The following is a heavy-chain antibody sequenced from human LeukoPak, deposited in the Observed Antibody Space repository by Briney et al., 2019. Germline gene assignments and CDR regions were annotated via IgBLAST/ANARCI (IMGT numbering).Heavy chain of an antibody. V-gene: IGHV3-74*01. CDR1: GFNFNDYW. CDR2: INSDGRSI. CDR3: ARDTTGDAGGVFDS. J-gene: IGHJ4*02. Sequence: GGSLRLSCAASGFNFNDYWMHWVRRGPGKGLVWVSRINSDGRSIDYADSVKGRFTISRDNARNSLYLQMNSLRAEDTAVYYRARDTTGDAGGVFDSWGQGTLVTVSS. D-gene: IGHD1-1*01.